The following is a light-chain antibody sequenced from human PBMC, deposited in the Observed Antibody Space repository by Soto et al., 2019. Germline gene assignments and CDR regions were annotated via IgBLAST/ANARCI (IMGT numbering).Light chain of an antibody. CDR3: GAWDRSLTEVV. CDR1: SSNLGHHY. CDR2: EDT. J-gene: IGLJ2*01. Sequence: QSVLTQPLSVSAAPVQRVTISCSGSSSNLGHHYVSWYQQFPGTAPKLLIYEDTNRPSGIPDRFSGSKSGTAATLSITGLQTGDEADYYCGAWDRSLTEVVFGGGTKVTVL. V-gene: IGLV1-51*02.